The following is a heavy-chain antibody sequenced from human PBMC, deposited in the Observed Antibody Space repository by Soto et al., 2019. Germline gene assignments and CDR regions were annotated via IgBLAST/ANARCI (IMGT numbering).Heavy chain of an antibody. CDR2: IYPGDSDT. CDR3: ARRGRYCSSTTCYADY. CDR1: GYSFTSYW. D-gene: IGHD2-2*01. Sequence: EVQLVQSGAEVKKPGESLKISCKGSGYSFTSYWIGWVRQMPGKGLEWMGIIYPGDSDTRYSPSFQGQVTISADKSISTAYLRWSSLKASDTAMYYCARRGRYCSSTTCYADYWGQGTLVTVSS. V-gene: IGHV5-51*03. J-gene: IGHJ4*02.